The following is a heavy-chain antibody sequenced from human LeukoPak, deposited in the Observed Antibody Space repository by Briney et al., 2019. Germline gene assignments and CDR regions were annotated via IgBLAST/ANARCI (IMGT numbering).Heavy chain of an antibody. CDR2: MNPNSGNT. CDR1: GYTFTSYD. J-gene: IGHJ4*02. CDR3: ARGDYDSSGYYTGEYYFDY. V-gene: IGHV1-8*01. D-gene: IGHD3-22*01. Sequence: ASVKVSCKASGYTFTSYDINWVRQATGQGLEWVGWMNPNSGNTGYAQKFQGRVTMTRNTSISTAYMELSSLRSEDTAVYYCARGDYDSSGYYTGEYYFDYWGQGTLVTVSS.